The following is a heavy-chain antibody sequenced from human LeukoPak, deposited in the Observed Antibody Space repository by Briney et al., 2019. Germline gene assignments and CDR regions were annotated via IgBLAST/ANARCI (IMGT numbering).Heavy chain of an antibody. CDR2: IYYSGGT. J-gene: IGHJ5*02. Sequence: PSETLSLTCTVSGGSISSYYWSWIRQPPGKGLEWIGYIYYSGGTNYNPSLKSRVTISVDTSKNQFSLKLSSVTAADTAVYYCARDSLHFWTPVGFDPWGQGTLVTVSS. CDR3: ARDSLHFWTPVGFDP. CDR1: GGSISSYY. V-gene: IGHV4-59*01. D-gene: IGHD3-3*02.